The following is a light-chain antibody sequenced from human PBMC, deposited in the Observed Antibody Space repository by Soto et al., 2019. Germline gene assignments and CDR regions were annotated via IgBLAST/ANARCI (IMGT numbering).Light chain of an antibody. CDR3: QSYDSSLSVV. V-gene: IGLV1-40*01. J-gene: IGLJ2*01. CDR1: SSNIGAGYD. Sequence: QSVLTQPPSVSGAPGQRVTISCTGSSSNIGAGYDVHWYQQLPGTAPKLLIYGNSNRPSGVPDRFSGSKSGTSASLAITGXQXXXEADXXCQSYDSSLSVVFGGGTKLTVL. CDR2: GNS.